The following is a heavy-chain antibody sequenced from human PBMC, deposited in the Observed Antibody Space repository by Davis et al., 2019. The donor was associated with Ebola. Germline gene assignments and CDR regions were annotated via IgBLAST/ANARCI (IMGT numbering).Heavy chain of an antibody. V-gene: IGHV1-2*02. Sequence: AASVKVSCKASGYTFTGYYMHWVRQAPGQGLEWMGGINPNSGGTNYAQKFQGRVTMTRDTSISTAFMELSRLRFEDTAMYWCARGEGAPDFWGQGTLVTVSS. J-gene: IGHJ4*02. CDR2: INPNSGGT. CDR1: GYTFTGYY. D-gene: IGHD1-26*01. CDR3: ARGEGAPDF.